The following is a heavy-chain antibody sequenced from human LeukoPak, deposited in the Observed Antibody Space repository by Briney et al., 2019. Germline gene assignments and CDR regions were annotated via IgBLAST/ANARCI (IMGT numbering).Heavy chain of an antibody. V-gene: IGHV1-2*02. Sequence: GASVKVSCKASGYTFTGYYMHWVRQAPGQGLEWMGWINPNSGGTNYAQKFQGRVTMTRDTSISTAYMELSRLRSDDTAVYYCARDADDYSNYLIYWGQGTLVTVSS. CDR1: GYTFTGYY. D-gene: IGHD4-11*01. CDR3: ARDADDYSNYLIY. CDR2: INPNSGGT. J-gene: IGHJ4*02.